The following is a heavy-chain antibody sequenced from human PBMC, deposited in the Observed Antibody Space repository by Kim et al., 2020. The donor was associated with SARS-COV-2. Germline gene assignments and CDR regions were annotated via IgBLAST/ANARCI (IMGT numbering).Heavy chain of an antibody. V-gene: IGHV3-33*08. CDR3: ARGSYGSGSYYLDY. CDR1: GFTFSSYG. CDR2: ISCDGSST. Sequence: GGSLRLSCAASGFTFSSYGMHWVRQAPGKGLEWVSVISCDGSSTYYADSVKGRFTISRDNSKNTLYLQMNSLRAEDTAVYYCARGSYGSGSYYLDYWGQGTLVTVSS. J-gene: IGHJ4*02. D-gene: IGHD3-10*01.